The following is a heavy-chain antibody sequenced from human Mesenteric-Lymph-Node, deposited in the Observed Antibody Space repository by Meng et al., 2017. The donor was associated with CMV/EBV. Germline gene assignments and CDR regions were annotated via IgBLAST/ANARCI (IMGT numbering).Heavy chain of an antibody. Sequence: AIFGDSVSTIRAAWNWISQSPSGGLEWLGRTYYRSEWYNDYAVSVRGRITINPDTSRNHFSLQLTSLTPEDTAVYYCAREAARSFATWGQGTLVTVSS. CDR3: AREAARSFAT. V-gene: IGHV6-1*01. CDR1: GDSVSTIRAA. CDR2: TYYRSEWYN. D-gene: IGHD6-6*01. J-gene: IGHJ5*02.